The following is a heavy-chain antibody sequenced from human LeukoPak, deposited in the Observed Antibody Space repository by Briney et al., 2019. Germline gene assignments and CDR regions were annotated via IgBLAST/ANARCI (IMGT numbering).Heavy chain of an antibody. CDR2: ISSSTSTI. D-gene: IGHD3-10*01. V-gene: IGHV3-48*04. CDR3: ARGSMGVSSSAFDI. J-gene: IGHJ3*02. Sequence: GGSLRLSCAASEFTFSNYNMNWIRQAPGKGLEWVSYISSSTSTIYYADSAKGRFTISRDNAKNSLYLQMNSLRAEDTAVYYCARGSMGVSSSAFDIWGQGTVVTVSS. CDR1: EFTFSNYN.